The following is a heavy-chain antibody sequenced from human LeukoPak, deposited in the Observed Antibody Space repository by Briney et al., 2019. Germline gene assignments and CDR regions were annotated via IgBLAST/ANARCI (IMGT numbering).Heavy chain of an antibody. CDR1: GYTFTSYD. CDR2: MNPNSGNT. V-gene: IGHV1-8*01. J-gene: IGHJ3*02. Sequence: LGASVKVSCKASGYTFTSYDINWVRQATGQGLEWMGWMNPNSGNTGYAQKFQGRVTMTEDTSTDTSYMELSSLRSEDMAVYYCATMIGYSISWLRAFDIWGQGTMVTVSS. D-gene: IGHD6-13*01. CDR3: ATMIGYSISWLRAFDI.